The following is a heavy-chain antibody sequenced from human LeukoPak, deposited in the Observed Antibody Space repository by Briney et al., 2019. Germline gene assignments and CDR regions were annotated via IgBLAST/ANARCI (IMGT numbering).Heavy chain of an antibody. V-gene: IGHV4-4*07. CDR2: IYTSGST. J-gene: IGHJ5*02. CDR3: ARESTYYYDSSGYSNWFDP. Sequence: KASETLSLTCTVSGGSISSYYWSWIRQPAGKGLEWIGRIYTSGSTNYNPSLKSRVTMSVDTSKNQFSLKLSSVTAADTAVYYCARESTYYYDSSGYSNWFDPWGQGTLVTVSS. D-gene: IGHD3-22*01. CDR1: GGSISSYY.